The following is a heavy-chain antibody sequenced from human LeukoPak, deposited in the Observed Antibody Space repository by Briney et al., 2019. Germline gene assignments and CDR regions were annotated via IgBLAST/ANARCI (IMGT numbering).Heavy chain of an antibody. D-gene: IGHD3-10*01. V-gene: IGHV4-39*01. CDR1: GGSISNSDYY. J-gene: IGHJ4*02. CDR3: ARRVLLWFGESQFYFDY. CDR2: IYYRGST. Sequence: PSETLSLTCTVSGGSISNSDYYWGWIRQPPGKGLEWLGSIYYRGSTYNNPSLQSRVTLSVDTSKNQFSLKLSSVTAADTAVYYCARRVLLWFGESQFYFDYWGQGILVTVSS.